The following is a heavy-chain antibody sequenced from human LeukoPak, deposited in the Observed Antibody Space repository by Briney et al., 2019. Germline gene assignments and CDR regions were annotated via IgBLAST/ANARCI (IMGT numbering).Heavy chain of an antibody. D-gene: IGHD3-10*01. CDR3: ARDVGLGSGSYFYYYYYMDV. V-gene: IGHV1-18*01. CDR2: ISAYNGNT. Sequence: ASVKVSCKASGYTLTSYGISLVRQDPGEGLEWMGWISAYNGNTNYAQKLQGRVTITADKSTSTAYMELSSLRSEDTAVYYCARDVGLGSGSYFYYYYYMDVWGKGTTVTVSS. CDR1: GYTLTSYG. J-gene: IGHJ6*03.